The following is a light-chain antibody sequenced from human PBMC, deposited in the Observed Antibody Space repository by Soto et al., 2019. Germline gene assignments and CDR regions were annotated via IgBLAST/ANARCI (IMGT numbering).Light chain of an antibody. Sequence: DIQMTQSPSSLSASVGDRVTITCRASQSISSYLNWYQQKPGKAPKLLIYAASSLQSGVPSRFSGSGSGTDFTLTISSLQPEDFATYYCQQSYSTSIYTFGQGTQLEIK. CDR2: AAS. V-gene: IGKV1-39*01. J-gene: IGKJ2*01. CDR1: QSISSY. CDR3: QQSYSTSIYT.